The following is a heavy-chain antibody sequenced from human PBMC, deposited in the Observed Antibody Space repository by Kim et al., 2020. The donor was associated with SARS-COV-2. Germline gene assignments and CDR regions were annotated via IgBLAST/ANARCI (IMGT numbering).Heavy chain of an antibody. Sequence: PSLKSRVTISVDTSKNQFSLKLSTVTAADTAVYYCAREGGDYNYYYGMDVWGQGTTVTVSS. V-gene: IGHV4-59*01. CDR3: AREGGDYNYYYGMDV. J-gene: IGHJ6*02. D-gene: IGHD4-17*01.